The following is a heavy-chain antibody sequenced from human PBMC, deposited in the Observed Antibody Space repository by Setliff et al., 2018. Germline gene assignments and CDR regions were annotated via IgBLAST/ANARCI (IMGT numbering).Heavy chain of an antibody. CDR1: GGSISSSSYY. CDR2: IYYSGST. V-gene: IGHV4-39*07. CDR3: ASTPDGDLYYNFWSGYYLTLDY. J-gene: IGHJ4*02. D-gene: IGHD3-3*01. Sequence: SETLPLPCTVSGGSISSSSYYWGWIRQPPGKGLEWIGSIYYSGSTYYNPSLKSRVTISVDTSKNQFSLKLSSVTAADTAVYYCASTPDGDLYYNFWSGYYLTLDYWGQGTLVTSPQ.